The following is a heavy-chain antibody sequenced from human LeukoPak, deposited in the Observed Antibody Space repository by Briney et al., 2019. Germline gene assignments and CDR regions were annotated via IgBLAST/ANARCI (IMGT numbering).Heavy chain of an antibody. Sequence: SETLSLTCTVSGGSISSYYWSWIRQPAGKGLEWIGRIYTSGSTNYNPSLKSRVTMSVDTSKNQFSLKLSSVTAADTAVYYCARDFSSHGSGSLVDYWGQGTLVTVSS. CDR1: GGSISSYY. CDR3: ARDFSSHGSGSLVDY. V-gene: IGHV4-4*07. J-gene: IGHJ4*02. D-gene: IGHD3-10*01. CDR2: IYTSGST.